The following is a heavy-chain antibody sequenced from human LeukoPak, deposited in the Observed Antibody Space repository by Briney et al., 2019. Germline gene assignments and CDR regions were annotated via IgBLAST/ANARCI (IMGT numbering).Heavy chain of an antibody. J-gene: IGHJ4*02. D-gene: IGHD6-19*01. CDR1: GFTFSSYA. CDR2: ISYDGSNK. Sequence: PGGSLRLSCAASGFTFSSYAIHWVRQAPGKGLEWVAVISYDGSNKYYADSVKGRFTISRDNSKNTMYLQMNSLRAEDTALYYCARVGSGWLGDYWGQGTLVTVSS. CDR3: ARVGSGWLGDY. V-gene: IGHV3-30*04.